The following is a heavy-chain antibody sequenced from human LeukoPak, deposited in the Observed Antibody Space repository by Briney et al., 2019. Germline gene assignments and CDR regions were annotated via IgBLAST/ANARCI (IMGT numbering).Heavy chain of an antibody. V-gene: IGHV3-23*01. CDR1: GFTFSSYA. J-gene: IGHJ4*02. D-gene: IGHD6-19*01. CDR2: ISGSGGST. CDR3: AKRVRADPKFYYFDY. Sequence: GGSLRLSCAASGFTFSSYAMSWVRQAPGKGLEWVSAISGSGGSTYYADSVKGRFTISRDNPKNTLYLQMNSLRAEDTAVYYCAKRVRADPKFYYFDYWGQGTLVTVSS.